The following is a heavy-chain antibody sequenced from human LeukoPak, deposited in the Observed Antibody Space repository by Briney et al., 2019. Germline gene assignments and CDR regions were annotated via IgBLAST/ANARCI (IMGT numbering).Heavy chain of an antibody. CDR3: ARVRVMTSTPLPFDY. V-gene: IGHV4-4*02. J-gene: IGHJ4*02. CDR1: GVAINTNYW. Sequence: SETLSHTCAVSGVAINTNYWWTWVRQTPGKGLEWIGEVYHEGSTNYNPSLKSRVTISIDKSKRHFSLKMRSVTAADTAVYYCARVRVMTSTPLPFDYWGQGTRVTVSS. D-gene: IGHD2-21*02. CDR2: VYHEGST.